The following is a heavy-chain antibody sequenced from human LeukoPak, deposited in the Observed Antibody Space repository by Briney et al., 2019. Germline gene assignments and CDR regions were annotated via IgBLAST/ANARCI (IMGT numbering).Heavy chain of an antibody. CDR1: GGSISSGGYY. J-gene: IGHJ2*01. CDR2: IYHSGST. V-gene: IGHV4-30-2*01. D-gene: IGHD2-2*01. CDR3: AREPEIVVVPAATGWYFDL. Sequence: SETLSLTCTVSGGSISSGGYYWSWIRQPPGKGLEWIGYIYHSGSTYYNPSLKSRVTISVDRSKNQFSLKLSSVTAADTAVYYCAREPEIVVVPAATGWYFDLWGRGTLVTVSS.